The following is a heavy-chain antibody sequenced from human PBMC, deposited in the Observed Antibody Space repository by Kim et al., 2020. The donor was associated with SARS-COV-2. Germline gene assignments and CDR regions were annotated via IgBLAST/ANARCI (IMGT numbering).Heavy chain of an antibody. V-gene: IGHV5-10-1*01. CDR3: ATGSSARPSYYGMDV. CDR2: IDPSDSYT. D-gene: IGHD6-13*01. J-gene: IGHJ6*02. CDR1: GYSFTSYW. Sequence: GESLKISCKGSGYSFTSYWISWVRQMPGKGLEWMGRIDPSDSYTNYSPSFQGHVTISADKSISTAYLQWSSLKASDTAMYYCATGSSARPSYYGMDVWGQGTTVTLS.